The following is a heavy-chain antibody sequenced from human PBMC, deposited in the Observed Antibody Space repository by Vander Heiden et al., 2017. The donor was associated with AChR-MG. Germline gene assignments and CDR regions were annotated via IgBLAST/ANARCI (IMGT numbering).Heavy chain of an antibody. V-gene: IGHV4-34*01. D-gene: IGHD3-10*01. Sequence: QVQLQQWGAGLLKPSETLSLTCAVYGGSFSGYYWSWIRQPPGKGLEWIGEINHSGSTNYNPSLKSRVTISVDTSKNQFSLKLSSVTAADTAVYYCARSRGITMVRGVVRKWYFDLWCRGRLVAVSS. CDR2: INHSGST. CDR3: ARSRGITMVRGVVRKWYFDL. J-gene: IGHJ2*01. CDR1: GGSFSGYY.